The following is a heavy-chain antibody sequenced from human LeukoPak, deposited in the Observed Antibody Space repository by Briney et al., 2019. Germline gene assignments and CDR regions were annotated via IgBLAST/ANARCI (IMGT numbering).Heavy chain of an antibody. D-gene: IGHD3-9*01. CDR1: GFTFSSYS. J-gene: IGHJ4*02. Sequence: GGSLRLSCAASGFTFSSYSMNWVRQAPGKGLGWVSSISSSSSYIYYADSVKGRFTISRDNSKNTLYLQMNSLRAEDTAVYYCAREYYDILTGYYSPVDYWGQGTLVTVSS. CDR3: AREYYDILTGYYSPVDY. V-gene: IGHV3-21*01. CDR2: ISSSSSYI.